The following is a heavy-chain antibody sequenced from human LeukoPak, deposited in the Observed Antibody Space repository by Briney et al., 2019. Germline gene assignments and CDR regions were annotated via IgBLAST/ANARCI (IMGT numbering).Heavy chain of an antibody. CDR3: ATYAGSSSKYFQY. CDR1: GYIFPSNW. Sequence: GESLKISCKGSGYIFPSNWIGWVRQLPGKGLEWIGIIYPGDSDTRYSPSFQGQVTISADKSISTAYLHWSSLKASDTAIYYCATYAGSSSKYFQYWGQGTLVTVSS. D-gene: IGHD3-10*01. J-gene: IGHJ1*01. V-gene: IGHV5-51*01. CDR2: IYPGDSDT.